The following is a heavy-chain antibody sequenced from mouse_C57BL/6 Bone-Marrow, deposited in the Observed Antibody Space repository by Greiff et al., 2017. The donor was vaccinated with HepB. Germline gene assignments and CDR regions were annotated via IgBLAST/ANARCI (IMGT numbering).Heavy chain of an antibody. J-gene: IGHJ4*01. D-gene: IGHD1-1*01. V-gene: IGHV5-4*01. CDR3: AITTVVARAMDY. CDR1: GFTFSSYA. CDR2: ISDGGSYT. Sequence: VQLVESGGGLVKPGGSLKLSCAASGFTFSSYAMSWVRQTPEKRLEWVATISDGGSYTYYPENVKGRFTISRDNAKNNLYLQMSHLKSEDTAMYYCAITTVVARAMDYWGQGTSVTVSS.